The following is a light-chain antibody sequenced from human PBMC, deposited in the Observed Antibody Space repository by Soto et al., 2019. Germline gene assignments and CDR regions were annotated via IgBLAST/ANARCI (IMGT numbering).Light chain of an antibody. V-gene: IGLV2-14*01. CDR2: EVS. J-gene: IGLJ1*01. CDR3: SSYTSTSPGV. Sequence: QSALTQPASVSGSPGQSITISCTGTSSDVGGYRYVSWYQHHPGKAPKLMIYEVSNRPSGVSNRFSGSKSGNTASLTISGLQADDEADYYCSSYTSTSPGVFGTGTKLTVL. CDR1: SSDVGGYRY.